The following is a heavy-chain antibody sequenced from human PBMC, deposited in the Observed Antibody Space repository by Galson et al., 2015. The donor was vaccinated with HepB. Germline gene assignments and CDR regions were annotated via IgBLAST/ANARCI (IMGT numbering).Heavy chain of an antibody. CDR2: ISYDGSNE. CDR1: GFTFSRYA. CDR3: AKRDVAYRSSAGGFDY. J-gene: IGHJ4*02. Sequence: SLRLSCAASGFTFSRYAMHWVRQAPGKGLEWVAIISYDGSNENYADSVRGRFTISRDNSRDTLYVQMDILKTEDTAVYYCAKRDVAYRSSAGGFDYWGQGTLVTVSS. D-gene: IGHD6-6*01. V-gene: IGHV3-30*18.